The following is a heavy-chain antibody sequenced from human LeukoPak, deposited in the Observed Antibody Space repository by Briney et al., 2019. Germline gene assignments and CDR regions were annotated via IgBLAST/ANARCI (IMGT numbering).Heavy chain of an antibody. CDR2: IYYSGTT. J-gene: IGHJ5*02. V-gene: IGHV4-59*08. Sequence: SETLSLTCTVSGGSISSYYWSWIRQPPGKGLEWIGYIYYSGTTNYNPSLKSRVTISVDTSKNHFSLKLSSVTAADTAVYYCARYSSTNWFDPWGQGTLVTVSS. D-gene: IGHD6-19*01. CDR1: GGSISSYY. CDR3: ARYSSTNWFDP.